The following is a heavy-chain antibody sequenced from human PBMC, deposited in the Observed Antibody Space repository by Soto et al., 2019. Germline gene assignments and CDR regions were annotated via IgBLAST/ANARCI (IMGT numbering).Heavy chain of an antibody. V-gene: IGHV1-18*01. CDR1: GGTFSSYT. CDR2: ISAYNGNT. D-gene: IGHD2-15*01. J-gene: IGHJ6*02. Sequence: ASVKVACXASGGTFSSYTISWVRQAPGQGLEWMGWISAYNGNTNYAQKLQGRVTMTTDTSTSTAYMELRSLRSDDTAVYYCARDGGGSCYDYGMDVWGQGTTVTVSS. CDR3: ARDGGGSCYDYGMDV.